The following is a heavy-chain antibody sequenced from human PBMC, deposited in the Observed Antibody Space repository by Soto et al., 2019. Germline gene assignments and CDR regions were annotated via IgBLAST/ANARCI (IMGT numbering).Heavy chain of an antibody. CDR1: GDSVSSNSAA. J-gene: IGHJ5*01. CDR3: ARLIGNSWLDS. Sequence: SQTLSLTCAISGDSVSSNSAAWSWIRQSPSRGLEWLGRTYYRSKWYNDYAVSVKGRITINPDTSNNQLSLQLNSVTPDDTAVYYCARLIGNSWLDSWGQRTLVTVSS. V-gene: IGHV6-1*01. CDR2: TYYRSKWYN. D-gene: IGHD2-8*01.